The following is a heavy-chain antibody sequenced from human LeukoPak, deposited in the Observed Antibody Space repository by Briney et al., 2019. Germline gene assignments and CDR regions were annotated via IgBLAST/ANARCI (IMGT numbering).Heavy chain of an antibody. Sequence: GGSLRLSCAASGFTFSDHYMDWVRQAPGKGLEWVGRTRDKANYYTTEYAASVKGRFTISRDDSKNSLYLQMNSLKTEDTAVYYCARGVVIAPQTFDYWGQGTLVTVSS. J-gene: IGHJ4*02. CDR1: GFTFSDHY. V-gene: IGHV3-72*01. D-gene: IGHD2-21*01. CDR2: TRDKANYYTT. CDR3: ARGVVIAPQTFDY.